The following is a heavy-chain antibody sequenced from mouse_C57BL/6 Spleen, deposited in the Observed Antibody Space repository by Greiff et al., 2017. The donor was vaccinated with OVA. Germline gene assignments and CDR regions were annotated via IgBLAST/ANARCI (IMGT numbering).Heavy chain of an antibody. D-gene: IGHD3-3*01. Sequence: QVQLQQPGAELVKPGASVKLSCKASGYTFTSYWMQWVKQRPGQGLEWIGEIDPSDSYTNYNQKLKGKATLTVDTSSSTAYMQLSSLTSEDSAVYYCARGDRGYAMDYWGQGTSVTVSS. CDR1: GYTFTSYW. CDR2: IDPSDSYT. CDR3: ARGDRGYAMDY. J-gene: IGHJ4*01. V-gene: IGHV1-50*01.